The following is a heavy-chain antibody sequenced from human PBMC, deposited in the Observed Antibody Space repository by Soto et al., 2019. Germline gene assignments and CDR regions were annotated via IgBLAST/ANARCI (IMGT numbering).Heavy chain of an antibody. J-gene: IGHJ4*02. Sequence: WETLSLNSTVPGGSISTYFWSWIRQPAGKGLEWIGHIYSSGSTNYNPSLKSRVTMSVDTSKNQFSLKLSSVTAADTAVYYCAREYYDISGYYQGSHFDFWGQGTLVTVSS. CDR1: GGSISTYF. CDR3: AREYYDISGYYQGSHFDF. CDR2: IYSSGST. D-gene: IGHD3-22*01. V-gene: IGHV4-4*07.